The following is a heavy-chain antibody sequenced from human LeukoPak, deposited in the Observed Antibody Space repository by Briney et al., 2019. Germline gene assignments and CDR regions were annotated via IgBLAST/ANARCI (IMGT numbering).Heavy chain of an antibody. Sequence: SETLSLTCTVSGGSISSYYWSWIRQPPGKGLEWMGYIYYSGSTNYNPSLKSRVTISVDTSKNQFSLKLSSVTAADTAVYYCARDVGLPTVTMGADAFDIWGQGTMVTVSS. V-gene: IGHV4-59*01. CDR3: ARDVGLPTVTMGADAFDI. J-gene: IGHJ3*02. CDR1: GGSISSYY. CDR2: IYYSGST. D-gene: IGHD4-17*01.